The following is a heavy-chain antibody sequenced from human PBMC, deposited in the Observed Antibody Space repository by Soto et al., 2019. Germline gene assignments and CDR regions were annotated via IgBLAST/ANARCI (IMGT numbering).Heavy chain of an antibody. CDR1: GFTFTGFG. V-gene: IGHV3-23*01. CDR2: RSGSGDSK. CDR3: AKPIVRGWNYFQSCAYDV. Sequence: EGQLLESGGGVVRPGGSLRLSCAASGFTFTGFGMHWVRQAPGKGLEWVAARSGSGDSKYYAESVKGRFTISRDNSRDTLFLEMDSLRVEASAVYFCAKPIVRGWNYFQSCAYDVGGQGTIVTVSS. J-gene: IGHJ3*01. D-gene: IGHD1-7*01.